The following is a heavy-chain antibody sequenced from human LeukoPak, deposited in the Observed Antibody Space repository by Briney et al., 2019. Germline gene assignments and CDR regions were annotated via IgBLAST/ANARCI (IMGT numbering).Heavy chain of an antibody. Sequence: SETLSLTCTVSGGSISSGSYYWSWIRQPAGKGLEWIGRIYTSGSTNYNPSLKSRVTISVDTSKNQFSLKLSSVTAADTAVYYCARDLGYSSGWYPYWGQGTLVTVSS. V-gene: IGHV4-61*02. J-gene: IGHJ4*02. CDR1: GGSISSGSYY. CDR2: IYTSGST. D-gene: IGHD6-19*01. CDR3: ARDLGYSSGWYPY.